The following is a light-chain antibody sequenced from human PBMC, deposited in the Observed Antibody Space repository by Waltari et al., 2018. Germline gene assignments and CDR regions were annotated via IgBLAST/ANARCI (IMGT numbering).Light chain of an antibody. Sequence: SYELTQPLSVSVALGQTTRINCGGNNIGSKNGHWYQQKPGQAPVLVIYRDSNRPSGIPERFSGSNSGNTATLTISRAQAGDEADYYCQVWDSSTGVFGTGTKVTVL. V-gene: IGLV3-9*01. J-gene: IGLJ1*01. CDR1: NIGSKN. CDR3: QVWDSSTGV. CDR2: RDS.